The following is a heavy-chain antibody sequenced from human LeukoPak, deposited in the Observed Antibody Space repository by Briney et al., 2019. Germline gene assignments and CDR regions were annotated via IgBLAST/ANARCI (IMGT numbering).Heavy chain of an antibody. CDR3: AREPLIPSAEPYFDY. D-gene: IGHD1-14*01. CDR2: IKQDGSEK. J-gene: IGHJ4*02. V-gene: IGHV3-7*01. CDR1: GFTFSSYW. Sequence: PGGSLRLSCAASGFTFSSYWMSWVRQAPGKGLEWVANIKQDGSEKYYVDSVKGRFTISRDNAKNSLYLQMNSLRAEDTAVYYCAREPLIPSAEPYFDYWGQGTLVTVSS.